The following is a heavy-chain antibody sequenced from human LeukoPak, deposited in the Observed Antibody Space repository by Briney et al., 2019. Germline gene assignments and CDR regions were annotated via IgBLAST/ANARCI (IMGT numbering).Heavy chain of an antibody. CDR2: ISTNGGGT. Sequence: QPGGSLRLSCAASGFTFSSYAMHWVRQTPGKGLEYVSAISTNGGGTYYANSVKGRFTISRDNSKNTLYLQMGSLRAEDMAVYFCARYCNGVTCYSGYDYWGQGTLVTVSS. V-gene: IGHV3-64*01. J-gene: IGHJ4*02. CDR1: GFTFSSYA. CDR3: ARYCNGVTCYSGYDY. D-gene: IGHD2-15*01.